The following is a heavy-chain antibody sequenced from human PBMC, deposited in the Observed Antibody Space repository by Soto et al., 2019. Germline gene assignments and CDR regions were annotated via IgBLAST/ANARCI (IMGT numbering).Heavy chain of an antibody. Sequence: PSETLSLTCAVSSGSISSSNWWSWVRQPPGKGLEWIGEIYHSGSTNYNPSLKSRVTISVDKSKNQFSLKLSSVTAADTAVYYCARDDRAAAGSNFDYWGQGTLVTVSS. CDR2: IYHSGST. J-gene: IGHJ4*02. V-gene: IGHV4-4*02. CDR1: SGSISSSNW. D-gene: IGHD6-13*01. CDR3: ARDDRAAAGSNFDY.